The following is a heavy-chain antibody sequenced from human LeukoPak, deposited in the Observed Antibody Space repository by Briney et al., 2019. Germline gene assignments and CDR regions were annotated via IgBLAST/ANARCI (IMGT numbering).Heavy chain of an antibody. CDR2: ILSDGTSE. CDR3: SKDYYPHIQTFFNLAGDS. D-gene: IGHD3-22*01. CDR1: GFTFSSYG. Sequence: PGRSLRLSCAASGFTFSSYGMHWVRQAPGKGLEWVAVILSDGTSEYYADSVKGRFTISRDNSKSTLYLQMNSLRAGETSVYYCSKDYYPHIQTFFNLAGDSWGQEPWSPSPQ. J-gene: IGHJ5*01. V-gene: IGHV3-33*06.